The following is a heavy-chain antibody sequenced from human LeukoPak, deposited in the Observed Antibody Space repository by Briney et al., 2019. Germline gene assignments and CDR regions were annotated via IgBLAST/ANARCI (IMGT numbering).Heavy chain of an antibody. V-gene: IGHV4-34*01. D-gene: IGHD6-13*01. CDR2: INHSGST. CDR1: GGSFSGYY. J-gene: IGHJ5*02. Sequence: SQTLSLTCAVYGGSFSGYYWSWIRQPPGKGLEWIGEINHSGSTNYNPSLKSRVTISVDTSKNQFSLKLSSVTAADTAVYYCARGIAAAAVIRSWFDPWGQGTLVTVSS. CDR3: ARGIAAAAVIRSWFDP.